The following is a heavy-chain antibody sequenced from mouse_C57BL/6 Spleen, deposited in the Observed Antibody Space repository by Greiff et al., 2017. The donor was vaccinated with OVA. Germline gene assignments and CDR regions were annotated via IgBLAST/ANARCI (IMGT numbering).Heavy chain of an antibody. CDR2: ISSGSSTI. CDR1: GFTFSDYG. Sequence: VQLKESGGGLVKPGGSLKLSCAASGFTFSDYGMHWVRQAPEKGLEWVAYISSGSSTIYYADTVKGRFTISRDNAKNTLFLQMTSLRSEDTAMYYCAREEGSRNFDYWGQGTTLTVSS. J-gene: IGHJ2*01. V-gene: IGHV5-17*01. D-gene: IGHD1-1*01. CDR3: AREEGSRNFDY.